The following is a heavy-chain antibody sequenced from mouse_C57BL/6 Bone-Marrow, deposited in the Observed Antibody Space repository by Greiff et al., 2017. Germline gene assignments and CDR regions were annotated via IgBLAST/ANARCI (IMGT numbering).Heavy chain of an antibody. CDR2: IYPGSGST. Sequence: VQLQQPGAELVKPGASVKMSCKASGYTFTSYWITWVKQRPGQGLEWIGDIYPGSGSTNYNEKFKSKATLTVDTSSSTAYMQLSSLTSEDSAVYYCASSEGYCYDDGPFAYGGRGPRVTVSA. D-gene: IGHD2-12*01. V-gene: IGHV1-55*01. CDR1: GYTFTSYW. CDR3: ASSEGYCYDDGPFAY. J-gene: IGHJ3*01.